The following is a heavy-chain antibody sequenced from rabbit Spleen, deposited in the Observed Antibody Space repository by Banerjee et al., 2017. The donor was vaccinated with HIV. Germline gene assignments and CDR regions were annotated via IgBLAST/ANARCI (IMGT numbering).Heavy chain of an antibody. J-gene: IGHJ4*01. V-gene: IGHV1S47*01. D-gene: IGHD4-2*01. CDR3: ARDPAGREDFNL. CDR1: GFDFSGYG. Sequence: QEQLVESGGGLVQPGGSLKLSCKPSGFDFSGYGVSWVRQAPGKVLEWIGYIDPVFGITYYANWVNGRFSISRENAQNTVFLQMTSLTAADTATFFCARDPAGREDFNLWGQGTLVTVS. CDR2: IDPVFGIT.